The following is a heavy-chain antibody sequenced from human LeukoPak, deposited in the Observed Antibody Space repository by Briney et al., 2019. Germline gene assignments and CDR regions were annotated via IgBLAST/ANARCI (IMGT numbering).Heavy chain of an antibody. CDR3: ASFSGYSYGFDFDY. V-gene: IGHV1-69*05. J-gene: IGHJ4*02. Sequence: SVKVSCKASGGTFSSYAISWARQAPGQGLEWMGGIIPIFGTANYAQKFQGRVTITTDESTSTAYMELSSLRSEDTAVYYCASFSGYSYGFDFDYWGQGTLVTVSS. D-gene: IGHD5-18*01. CDR1: GGTFSSYA. CDR2: IIPIFGTA.